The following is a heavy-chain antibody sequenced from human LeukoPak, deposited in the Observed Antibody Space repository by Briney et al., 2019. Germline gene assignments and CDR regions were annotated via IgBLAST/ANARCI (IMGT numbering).Heavy chain of an antibody. CDR1: GYTFTSYD. J-gene: IGHJ5*02. CDR2: MNPNSGNT. D-gene: IGHD3-9*01. V-gene: IGHV1-8*01. Sequence: ASVKVSCKAPGYTFTSYDINWVRQATGQGLEWMGWMNPNSGNTGYAQKFQGRVTMTRNTSISTAYMELSSLRSEDTAVYYCARGGVLRYFDWLLTDPNNWFDPWGQGTLVTVSS. CDR3: ARGGVLRYFDWLLTDPNNWFDP.